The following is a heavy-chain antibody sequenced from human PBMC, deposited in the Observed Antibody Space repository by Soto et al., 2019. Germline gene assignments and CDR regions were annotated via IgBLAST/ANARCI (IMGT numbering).Heavy chain of an antibody. D-gene: IGHD6-19*01. CDR1: GGTFGSYA. V-gene: IGHV1-69*13. CDR3: ARDIAVAGYEYYYYGMDV. Sequence: SVKVSCKASGGTFGSYAISWVRQAPGQGLEWMGGIIPIFGTANYAQKFQGRVTITADESTSTAYMELSSLRSEDTAVYYCARDIAVAGYEYYYYGMDVWGQGTTVTVSS. J-gene: IGHJ6*02. CDR2: IIPIFGTA.